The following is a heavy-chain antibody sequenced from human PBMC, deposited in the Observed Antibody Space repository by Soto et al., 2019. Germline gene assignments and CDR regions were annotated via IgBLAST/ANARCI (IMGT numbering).Heavy chain of an antibody. CDR1: GGSISSYY. Sequence: PSLTCTVSGGSISSYYWSWIRQPPGKGLEWIGYIYYSGSTNYNPSLKSRVTISVDTSKNQFSLKLNSVTAADTAVYYCARDLWGYCGTDCYPLDVWGQGTTVTVSS. CDR2: IYYSGST. V-gene: IGHV4-59*01. CDR3: ARDLWGYCGTDCYPLDV. J-gene: IGHJ6*02. D-gene: IGHD2-21*02.